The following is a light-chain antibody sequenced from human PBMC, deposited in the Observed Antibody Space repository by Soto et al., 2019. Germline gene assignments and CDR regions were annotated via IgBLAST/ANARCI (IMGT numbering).Light chain of an antibody. CDR3: QQNNTYST. CDR2: DAS. CDR1: QSISRW. Sequence: DIQKTQSPSTLSASVGDRVTITCRASQSISRWLAWYQQKPGKAPKALIYDASTLRSGVPSRFRGGGSGTEFTITISILQPDDFTTYYCQQNNTYSTFGQGTRLDIK. J-gene: IGKJ5*01. V-gene: IGKV1-5*01.